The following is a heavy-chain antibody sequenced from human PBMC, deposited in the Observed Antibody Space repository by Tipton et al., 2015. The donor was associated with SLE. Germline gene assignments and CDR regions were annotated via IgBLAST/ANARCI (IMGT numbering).Heavy chain of an antibody. CDR1: GFTFSSYG. Sequence: GSLRLSCAASGFTFSSYGMHWVRQAPGKGLEWVAFIRYDGSNKYYADSVKGRFTISRDNSKNTLYLQMNSLRAEDTAVYYCAKDKGVIVGANYYFDYWGQGTLVTVSS. J-gene: IGHJ4*02. D-gene: IGHD1-26*01. CDR2: IRYDGSNK. V-gene: IGHV3-30*02. CDR3: AKDKGVIVGANYYFDY.